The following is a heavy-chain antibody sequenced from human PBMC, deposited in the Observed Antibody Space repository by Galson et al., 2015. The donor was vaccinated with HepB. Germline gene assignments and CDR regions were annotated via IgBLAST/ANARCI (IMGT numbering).Heavy chain of an antibody. CDR2: IDSRSSHI. V-gene: IGHV3-21*01. J-gene: IGHJ4*02. Sequence: SLRLSCAASGFTFNLYTMNWVRQAPGKGLEWVSSIDSRSSHIYYADSVRGRFTISRDNAKKSLYLQMNSLSAEDTAVYYCAGDPFNLGQDSFDYWGRGTLVTVSS. CDR3: AGDPFNLGQDSFDY. CDR1: GFTFNLYT. D-gene: IGHD7-27*01.